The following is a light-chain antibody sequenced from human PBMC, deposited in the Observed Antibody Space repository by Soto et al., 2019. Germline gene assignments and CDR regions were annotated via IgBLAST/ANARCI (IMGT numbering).Light chain of an antibody. V-gene: IGKV1-39*01. J-gene: IGKJ4*01. CDR3: QQSYSTPLT. Sequence: DIQMTQSPSSLSASVGDRVTITCRASQSISSYLNWYQQKPGKAPKLMIYAAYSLQSGVPSRFSGSGSGTDFPLTICSLHPEDFATYYCQQSYSTPLTLVGGTKVDIK. CDR1: QSISSY. CDR2: AAY.